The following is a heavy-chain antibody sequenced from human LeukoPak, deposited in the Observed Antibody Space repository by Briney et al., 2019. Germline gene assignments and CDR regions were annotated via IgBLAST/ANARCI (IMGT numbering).Heavy chain of an antibody. D-gene: IGHD4-17*01. V-gene: IGHV1-2*02. CDR1: GYTFTDYY. CDR2: INPKSGAT. Sequence: ASVKVSCKTSGYTFTDYYMHWVRQAPGQGLEWMGWINPKSGATNYAQKFQGRVTMTRDTSISTAYLELPRLTSDDTAMYYCARVGTTDYWGQGTLVTVSS. J-gene: IGHJ4*02. CDR3: ARVGTTDY.